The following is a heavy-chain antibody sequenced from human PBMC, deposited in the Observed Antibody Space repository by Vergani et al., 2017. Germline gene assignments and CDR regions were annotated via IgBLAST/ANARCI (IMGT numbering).Heavy chain of an antibody. Sequence: QVQLVQSGAEVKKPGASVKVSCKASGYTFTSYGISWVRQAPGQGLEWMGIINPSGGSTSYAQKFQGRVTMTRDTSTSTVYMELGSLRSEDTAVYYCARDIVVEPAAMINGMDVWGQGP. CDR3: ARDIVVEPAAMINGMDV. CDR1: GYTFTSYG. CDR2: INPSGGST. D-gene: IGHD2-2*01. V-gene: IGHV1-46*03. J-gene: IGHJ6*02.